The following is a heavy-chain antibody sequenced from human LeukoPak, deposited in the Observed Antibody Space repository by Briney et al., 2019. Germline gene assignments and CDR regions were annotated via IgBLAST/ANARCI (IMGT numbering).Heavy chain of an antibody. CDR2: ISAYNGNT. V-gene: IGHV1-18*04. CDR3: ARPLGYCSGGSCPLGY. Sequence: GASVKVPCNASGYTFTGYYMHWVRQALGQGLEWMGWISAYNGNTNYAQKLQGRVTMTTDTSTSTAYMELRSLRSDDTAVYYCARPLGYCSGGSCPLGYWGQGTLVTVSS. CDR1: GYTFTGYY. J-gene: IGHJ4*02. D-gene: IGHD2-15*01.